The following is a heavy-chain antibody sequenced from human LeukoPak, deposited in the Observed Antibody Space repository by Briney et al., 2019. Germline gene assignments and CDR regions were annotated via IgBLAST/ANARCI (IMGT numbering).Heavy chain of an antibody. J-gene: IGHJ4*02. V-gene: IGHV3-21*01. CDR3: ARDPDRCVKHFDY. Sequence: GGSLRLSCAASGFPFSSYSMNWVRQAPGKGLEWVSSISSSSSYIYYADSVKGRFTISRDNAKNSLYLQMNSLRAEDTAVYYCARDPDRCVKHFDYWGQGTLVTVSS. CDR1: GFPFSSYS. D-gene: IGHD1-14*01. CDR2: ISSSSSYI.